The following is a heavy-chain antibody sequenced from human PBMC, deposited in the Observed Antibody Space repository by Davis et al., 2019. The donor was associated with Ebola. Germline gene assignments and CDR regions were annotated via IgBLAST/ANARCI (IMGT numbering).Heavy chain of an antibody. J-gene: IGHJ3*02. Sequence: SETLSLTCTVSGGAISRSYCSWIRQHQGPGPERIGYTSYRGSTKYTPFLKSRVTISVDTSKNQFSLKLSSVTAADTAVYYCARQEGIAYYDILTGYYLGIGAFDIWGQGTMVTVSS. D-gene: IGHD3-9*01. CDR3: ARQEGIAYYDILTGYYLGIGAFDI. V-gene: IGHV4-59*08. CDR1: GGAISRSY. CDR2: TSYRGST.